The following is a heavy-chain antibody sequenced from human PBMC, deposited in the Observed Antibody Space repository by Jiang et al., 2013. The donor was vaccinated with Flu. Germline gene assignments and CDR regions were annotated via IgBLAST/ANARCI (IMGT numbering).Heavy chain of an antibody. CDR3: ARAPPRFYSSSPDYYYYYMDV. Sequence: GLEWLGRTYYRSKWYNDYAVSVKSRITINPDTSKNQFSLQLNSVTPEDTAVYYCARAPPRFYSSSPDYYYYYMDVWGKGTTVTVSS. D-gene: IGHD6-6*01. CDR2: TYYRSKWYN. V-gene: IGHV6-1*01. J-gene: IGHJ6*03.